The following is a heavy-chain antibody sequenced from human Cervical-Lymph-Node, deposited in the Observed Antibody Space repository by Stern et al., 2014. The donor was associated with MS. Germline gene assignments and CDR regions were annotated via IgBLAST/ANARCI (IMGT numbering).Heavy chain of an antibody. CDR3: ARVGGGGVFDL. CDR1: GFSFSTSD. J-gene: IGHJ3*01. V-gene: IGHV3-13*01. CDR2: ITTSGDT. Sequence: EVQLVESGGGLVQPGGSLRLSCAVSGFSFSTSDMHWVRQVPGKGLECVSFITTSGDTYYPDSVKGRFIISRENAKNSLYLQMDSLRPGDTAVYYCARVGGGGVFDLWGQGTMVAVSS. D-gene: IGHD2-8*02.